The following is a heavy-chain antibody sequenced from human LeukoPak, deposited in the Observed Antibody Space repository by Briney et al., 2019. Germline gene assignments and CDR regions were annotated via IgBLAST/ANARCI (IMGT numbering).Heavy chain of an antibody. V-gene: IGHV3-23*01. J-gene: IGHJ4*02. CDR3: ARDPEDSGGFTDQ. D-gene: IGHD3-22*01. CDR2: ISGSGSSS. Sequence: GGSLRFSCAASGFTLSTYALTWVRQAPGKGLEWLSLISGSGSSSYYADSVKGRFTISRDNLRNTLYLQMNSLRAEDTAVYYCARDPEDSGGFTDQWAQGTLVTVSS. CDR1: GFTLSTYA.